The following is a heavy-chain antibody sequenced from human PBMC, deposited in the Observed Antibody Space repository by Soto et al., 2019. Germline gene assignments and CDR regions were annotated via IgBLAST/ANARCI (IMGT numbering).Heavy chain of an antibody. D-gene: IGHD4-17*01. Sequence: GGSLRLSCVASRFTFGDYPMNWVRQAPGKGLEWVSGISDTSIDTYYADSVKGRFTISRDNSQSMLFLHMSSLRAEDTALYYCAKNDAKPFGDFVFDSSGPGTLVTVSS. V-gene: IGHV3-23*01. CDR2: ISDTSIDT. CDR3: AKNDAKPFGDFVFDS. J-gene: IGHJ4*02. CDR1: RFTFGDYP.